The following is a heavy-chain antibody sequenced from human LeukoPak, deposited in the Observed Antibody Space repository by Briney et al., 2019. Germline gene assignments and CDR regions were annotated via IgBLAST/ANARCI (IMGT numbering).Heavy chain of an antibody. CDR3: ARDKKYYDILTGYNWFDP. Sequence: PGGSLRLSCAASGFTFSDYTMNWVRQAPGKGLEWVSYISSSGATTFYADSVKGRFTFSRDNANNSLYLQMNSLRAEDTAVYYCARDKKYYDILTGYNWFDPWGQGTLVTVSS. D-gene: IGHD3-9*01. J-gene: IGHJ5*02. CDR2: ISSSGATT. V-gene: IGHV3-48*04. CDR1: GFTFSDYT.